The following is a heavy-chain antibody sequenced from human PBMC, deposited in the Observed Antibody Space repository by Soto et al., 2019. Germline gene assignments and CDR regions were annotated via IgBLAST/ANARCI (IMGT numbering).Heavy chain of an antibody. V-gene: IGHV3-23*01. CDR2: ISGSGGST. J-gene: IGHJ4*02. CDR1: GFTFSSYA. D-gene: IGHD3-10*01. CDR3: AKSANYGSGSYFLHYFDY. Sequence: EVQLLESGGGLVQPGGSLRLSCAASGFTFSSYAMSWVRQAPGKGLEWVSAISGSGGSTYYADSVKGRFTISRDNSKNTLYLQMNSLRAEDTAVYYCAKSANYGSGSYFLHYFDYWGQGTLVTVSS.